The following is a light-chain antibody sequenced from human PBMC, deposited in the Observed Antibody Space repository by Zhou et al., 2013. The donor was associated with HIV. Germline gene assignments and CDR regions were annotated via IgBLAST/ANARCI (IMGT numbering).Light chain of an antibody. V-gene: IGKV1-27*01. J-gene: IGKJ3*01. CDR1: QGISNY. CDR3: QKYNSAPXFT. Sequence: DIQLTQSPSFLSASVGDRVTITCRASQGISNYLAWYQQKPGKVPKLLIYAASTLQSGVPSRFSGSGSGTDFTLTISSLQPEDVATYFCQKYNSAPXFTFGPGTKVDIK. CDR2: AAS.